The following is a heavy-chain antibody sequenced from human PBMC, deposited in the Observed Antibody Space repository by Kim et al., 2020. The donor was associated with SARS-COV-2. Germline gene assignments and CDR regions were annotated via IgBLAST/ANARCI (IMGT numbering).Heavy chain of an antibody. V-gene: IGHV3-7*01. CDR2: SEK. Sequence: SEKFYVESVKGRVTTSRDNARNSLFLQMDRLRPEDTAVYYCVAGGTYLGVWGQGTLVTVSS. D-gene: IGHD3-16*01. CDR3: VAGGTYLGV. J-gene: IGHJ4*02.